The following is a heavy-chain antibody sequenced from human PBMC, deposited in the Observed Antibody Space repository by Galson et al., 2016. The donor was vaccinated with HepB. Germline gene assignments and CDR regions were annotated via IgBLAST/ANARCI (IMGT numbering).Heavy chain of an antibody. D-gene: IGHD3-10*01. V-gene: IGHV1-18*01. J-gene: IGHJ6*02. Sequence: SVKVSCKASGFLFNTYGFSWLRQAPGQGLEWMGWISAYNGNTNYAQRFQGRVTMTTDTSTSTACMERRSLRSDDTAAYFCARDPGGRGRGYYYGMDVWGQGTTVTVSS. CDR3: ARDPGGRGRGYYYGMDV. CDR2: ISAYNGNT. CDR1: GFLFNTYG.